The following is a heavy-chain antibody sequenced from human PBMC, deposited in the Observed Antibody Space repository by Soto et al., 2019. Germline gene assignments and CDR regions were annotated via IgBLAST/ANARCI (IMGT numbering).Heavy chain of an antibody. V-gene: IGHV3-20*01. J-gene: IGHJ5*02. CDR1: GFTFDDYG. Sequence: GGSLRLSCAASGFTFDDYGMSWVRQAPGKGLEWVSGINWNGGSTGYADSVKGRFTISRDNAKNSLYLQMNSLRAEDTALYHCARGAYSSSWNQNWFDPWGQGTLVTVSS. CDR3: ARGAYSSSWNQNWFDP. D-gene: IGHD6-13*01. CDR2: INWNGGST.